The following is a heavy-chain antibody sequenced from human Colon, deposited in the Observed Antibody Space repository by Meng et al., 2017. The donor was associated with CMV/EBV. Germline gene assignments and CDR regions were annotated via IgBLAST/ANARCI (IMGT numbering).Heavy chain of an antibody. V-gene: IGHV4-4*07. D-gene: IGHD6-19*01. J-gene: IGHJ4*02. CDR1: GDSTSGFF. CDR3: AKEQSIGIAVTGIFDF. CDR2: IYSSGST. Sequence: VPLQVSGPGLVKPSWTLSLPCTVSGDSTSGFFWSWIRQPAGKGLEWIGRIYSSGSTFYNPSLESRVTMSIDTSKNQFSLRLASVTAADTAVYFCAKEQSIGIAVTGIFDFWGQGALVTGSS.